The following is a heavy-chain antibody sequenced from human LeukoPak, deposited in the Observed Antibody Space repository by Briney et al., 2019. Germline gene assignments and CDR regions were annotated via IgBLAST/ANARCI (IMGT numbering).Heavy chain of an antibody. CDR1: GFTFSACD. CDR3: TTYKSGHY. J-gene: IGHJ4*02. CDR2: ITTKANSYAT. Sequence: GGSPRLSCAASGFTFSACDIHWVRQASGKGLEWVGRITTKANSYATAYAASLKGRFTISRDDSKNTAYLQMNSLRTEDTALYYCTTYKSGHYWGQGTLVTVSS. V-gene: IGHV3-73*01. D-gene: IGHD6-25*01.